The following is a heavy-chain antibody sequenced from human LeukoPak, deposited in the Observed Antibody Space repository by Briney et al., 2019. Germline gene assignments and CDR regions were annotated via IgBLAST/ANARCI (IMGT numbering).Heavy chain of an antibody. D-gene: IGHD4-11*01. J-gene: IGHJ4*02. Sequence: ASETLSLTCAVYGASFSGYYWTRIRQPPGKGLEWIGEINHSGSTNYNPSLKSRVTISMDTSKIQFSLKLSSVTAADTAVYYCARAPGLPDYWGQGTLVSVSS. V-gene: IGHV4-34*01. CDR2: INHSGST. CDR3: ARAPGLPDY. CDR1: GASFSGYY.